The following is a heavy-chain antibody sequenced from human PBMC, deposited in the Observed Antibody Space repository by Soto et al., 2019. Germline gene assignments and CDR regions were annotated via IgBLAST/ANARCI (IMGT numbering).Heavy chain of an antibody. V-gene: IGHV3-30*18. CDR2: VSNDGSNK. CDR1: GFTFSSYV. CDR3: AKVLLTYTSGWYHPHFDY. D-gene: IGHD6-19*01. J-gene: IGHJ4*02. Sequence: QVQLVESGGGEVQPGRSLRLSCAASGFTFSSYVMHWVRQAPGKGLEWVAVVSNDGSNKDYADSVKGRFTISRDNSKNTLYLQMNSLRAEDTAVYYCAKVLLTYTSGWYHPHFDYWGQGTLVTVSS.